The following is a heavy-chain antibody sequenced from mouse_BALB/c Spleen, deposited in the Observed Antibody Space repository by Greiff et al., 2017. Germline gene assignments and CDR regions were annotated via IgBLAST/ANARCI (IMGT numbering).Heavy chain of an antibody. D-gene: IGHD1-1*01. CDR1: GFTFSDYY. J-gene: IGHJ1*01. V-gene: IGHV5-4*02. CDR2: ISDGCSYT. Sequence: EVKLVESGGGLVKPGGSLKLSCAASGFTFSDYYMYWVRQTPEKRLEWVATISDGCSYTYYPDSVKGRFTISRDNAKNNLYLQMSSLKSEDTAMYYCARGGYYGSSYGFDVWGAGTTVTVSS. CDR3: ARGGYYGSSYGFDV.